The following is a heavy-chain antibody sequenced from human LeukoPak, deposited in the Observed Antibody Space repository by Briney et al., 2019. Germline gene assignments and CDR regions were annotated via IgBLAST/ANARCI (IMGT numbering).Heavy chain of an antibody. D-gene: IGHD2-15*01. V-gene: IGHV1-2*02. CDR1: GYTFTGYF. Sequence: GESLKISCKGSGYTFTGYFMHWVRQAPGQGLEWMGWINPNNGDTKSAQKFQGRVTMTRDTAISTAFMELSSLRSDDSAVYYCARRYCSGGACYSGADYWGQGTLVTVSS. J-gene: IGHJ4*02. CDR2: INPNNGDT. CDR3: ARRYCSGGACYSGADY.